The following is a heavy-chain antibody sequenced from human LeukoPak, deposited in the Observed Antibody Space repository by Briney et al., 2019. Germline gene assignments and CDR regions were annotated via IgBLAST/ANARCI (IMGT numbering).Heavy chain of an antibody. J-gene: IGHJ5*02. D-gene: IGHD2-2*01. CDR1: GGSFSGYY. V-gene: IGHV4-34*01. CDR3: ARGHDIVVVPAAMTHWFDP. CDR2: INHSGST. Sequence: PSETLSLTCAVYGGSFSGYYWSWIRQPPGKGLEWIGEINHSGSTNYNPSLKSRVTISVDTSKNQFSRKLSSVIAADTAVYYCARGHDIVVVPAAMTHWFDPWGQGTLVTVSS.